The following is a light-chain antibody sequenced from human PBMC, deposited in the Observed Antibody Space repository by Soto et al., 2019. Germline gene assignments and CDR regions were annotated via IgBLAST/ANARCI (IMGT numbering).Light chain of an antibody. CDR1: SSDVGAYTY. V-gene: IGLV2-14*01. Sequence: QSVLTQPASVSGSPGQSITISCTGTSSDVGAYTYVSWYQQHPGRATKLMIYEVSNRPSGVSNRFSGSKSGNTASLTISGLQAEYEADYYCNPYPSSSAFYVLGNGTKVTVL. J-gene: IGLJ1*01. CDR2: EVS. CDR3: NPYPSSSAFYV.